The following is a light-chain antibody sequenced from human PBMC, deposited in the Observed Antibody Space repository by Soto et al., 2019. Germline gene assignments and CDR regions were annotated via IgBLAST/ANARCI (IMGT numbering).Light chain of an antibody. CDR2: EVS. J-gene: IGLJ1*01. CDR3: SSFTSAYTFV. CDR1: SSDVGGYNY. Sequence: QSVLTQPASVSGSAGQSIAISCTGTSSDVGGYNYVSWYQQHPGKAPKLLLSEVSKRPSGVSDRFSGSKSGNTASLTISGLQTQDEADYYCSSFTSAYTFVFGTGNKVTVL. V-gene: IGLV2-14*01.